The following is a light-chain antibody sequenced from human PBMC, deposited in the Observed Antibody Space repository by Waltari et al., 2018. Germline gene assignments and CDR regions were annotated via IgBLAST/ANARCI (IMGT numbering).Light chain of an antibody. Sequence: DIQMTQSPSTLSASIGDRVTITCRASQNVDTWFAWYQQKPGKAPKLLVYKTSTLQSGVPSRFSGSGSGTHFTLTISSLQPDDFATYYCQQYNTYWTFGQGTKVE. V-gene: IGKV1-5*03. CDR1: QNVDTW. CDR3: QQYNTYWT. J-gene: IGKJ1*01. CDR2: KTS.